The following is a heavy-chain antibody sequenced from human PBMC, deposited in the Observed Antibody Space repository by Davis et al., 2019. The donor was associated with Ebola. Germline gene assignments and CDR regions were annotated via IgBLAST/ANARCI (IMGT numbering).Heavy chain of an antibody. CDR3: ASTGMITFGGVIDEYYFDY. D-gene: IGHD3-16*02. J-gene: IGHJ4*02. V-gene: IGHV4-39*07. CDR2: IYYSGNT. CDR1: GDSISSDNYY. Sequence: SETLSLTCTVSGDSISSDNYYWGWIRQPPGKGLEWIGSIYYSGNTYYNPSLKSRVTISVDTSKNQFSLKLSSVTAADTAVYYCASTGMITFGGVIDEYYFDYWGQGTLVTVSS.